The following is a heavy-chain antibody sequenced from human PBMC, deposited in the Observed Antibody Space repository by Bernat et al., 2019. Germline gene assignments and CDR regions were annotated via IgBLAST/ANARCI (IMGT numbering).Heavy chain of an antibody. J-gene: IGHJ4*02. Sequence: EVQLVESGGGLIQPGGSRRLSCAASGFTFSSYWMYWVRQAPGKGLVWVSRINSDGSDTSYADSVKGRFTISRDNAKNTLYLQMNSLRAEDTAVYYCAKVLGPQTVTLFDYWGQGTLVTVSS. CDR3: AKVLGPQTVTLFDY. V-gene: IGHV3-74*01. D-gene: IGHD4-17*01. CDR2: INSDGSDT. CDR1: GFTFSSYW.